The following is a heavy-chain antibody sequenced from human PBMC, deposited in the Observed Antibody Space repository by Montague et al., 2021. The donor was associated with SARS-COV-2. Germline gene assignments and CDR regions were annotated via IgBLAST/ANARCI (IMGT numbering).Heavy chain of an antibody. V-gene: IGHV1-69*13. Sequence: SVKVSCKASGGTFSSYAIGWVRQAPGQGLEWMGGIIPIFGTANYAQKFQGRVTITADESTSTAYMELSSLRSEDTAVYYCARGGWGYCSSTSCRYYYYYMDVWGKGTTVTVSS. CDR3: ARGGWGYCSSTSCRYYYYYMDV. CDR1: GGTFSSYA. CDR2: IIPIFGTA. D-gene: IGHD2-2*01. J-gene: IGHJ6*03.